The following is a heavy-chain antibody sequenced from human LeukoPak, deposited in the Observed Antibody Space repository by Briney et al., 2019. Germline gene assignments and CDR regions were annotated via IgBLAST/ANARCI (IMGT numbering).Heavy chain of an antibody. CDR2: IRSKDNSYAT. CDR1: GFTFSGSA. J-gene: IGHJ3*02. CDR3: TASDAFDI. Sequence: GGSLRLSCAASGFTFSGSAMHWVRQASGKGREWVGRIRSKDNSYATAYAASVKGRFTISRDDSKNTAYLQMNIRKTEDTAVYYCTASDAFDIWGQGTMVTVSS. V-gene: IGHV3-73*01.